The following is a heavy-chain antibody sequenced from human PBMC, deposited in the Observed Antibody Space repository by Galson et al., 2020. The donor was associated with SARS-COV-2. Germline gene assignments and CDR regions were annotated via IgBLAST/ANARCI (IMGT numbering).Heavy chain of an antibody. CDR2: IWYDGNKK. CDR1: GMTFSSYG. Sequence: GESLKISCEASGMTFSSYGMHWVRQAPGKGMEWVAVIWYDGNKKYADSVKGRFTISRDNSKNTLYLQMTSLGAEDTAVYYCATADSFAEFEFDHWGQGTLVTVSS. V-gene: IGHV3-33*01. J-gene: IGHJ4*02. CDR3: ATADSFAEFEFDH. D-gene: IGHD3-10*01.